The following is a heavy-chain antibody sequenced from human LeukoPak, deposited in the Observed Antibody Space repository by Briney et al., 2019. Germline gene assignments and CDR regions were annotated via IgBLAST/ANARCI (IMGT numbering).Heavy chain of an antibody. V-gene: IGHV1-46*01. D-gene: IGHD1-26*01. CDR2: INPSGGST. CDR1: GYTFTSYY. J-gene: IGHJ4*02. Sequence: VASVKVSCKASGYTFTSYYTHWVRQAPGQGLEWMGIINPSGGSTSYAQKFQGRVTMTRDTSTSTVYMELSSLRSEDTAVYYCARELVGATEIDYWGQGTLVTVSS. CDR3: ARELVGATEIDY.